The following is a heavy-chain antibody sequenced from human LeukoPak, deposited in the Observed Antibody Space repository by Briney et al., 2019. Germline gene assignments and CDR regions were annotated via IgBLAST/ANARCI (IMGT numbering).Heavy chain of an antibody. V-gene: IGHV4-34*01. CDR2: IDHSGYT. J-gene: IGHJ4*02. CDR3: TRAVAGHPD. Sequence: PSETLSLICAVSGVTFSNYYWSWVRQSPRQGLEWIGEIDHSGYTNYNPSPKSRVTMSIDTSKNQFSLILTSVTAADAGVYYCTRAVAGHPDWGQGTLVTVSS. D-gene: IGHD6-19*01. CDR1: GVTFSNYY.